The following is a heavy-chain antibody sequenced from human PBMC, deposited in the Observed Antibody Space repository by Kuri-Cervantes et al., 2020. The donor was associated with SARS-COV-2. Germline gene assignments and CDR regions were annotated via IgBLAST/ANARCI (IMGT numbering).Heavy chain of an antibody. V-gene: IGHV3-33*08. J-gene: IGHJ5*02. CDR3: ARDNWFDP. CDR2: ICYDGSNE. CDR1: GFTFSSYG. Sequence: LSLTCAASGFTFSSYGMHWARQAPGKGLEWVAVICYDGSNEYYADSVKGRFTISRDNSKNTLYLQMNSLRGEDTAVYYGARDNWFDPWGQGTLVTVSS.